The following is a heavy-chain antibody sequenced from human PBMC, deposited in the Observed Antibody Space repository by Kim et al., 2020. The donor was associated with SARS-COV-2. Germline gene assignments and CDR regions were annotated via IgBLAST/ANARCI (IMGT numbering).Heavy chain of an antibody. D-gene: IGHD3-16*01. CDR3: AKASHYDYVWGP. V-gene: IGHV3-23*01. J-gene: IGHJ5*02. CDR1: GFTFSSYA. CDR2: ISGSGGST. Sequence: GGSLRLSCAASGFTFSSYAMSWVRQAPGKGLEWVSAISGSGGSTYYADSVKGRFTISRDNSKNTLYLQMNSLRAEDMAVYYCAKASHYDYVWGPWGQGTLVTVSS.